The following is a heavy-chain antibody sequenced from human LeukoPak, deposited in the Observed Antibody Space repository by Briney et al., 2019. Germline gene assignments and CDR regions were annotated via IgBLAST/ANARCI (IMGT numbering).Heavy chain of an antibody. J-gene: IGHJ4*02. Sequence: GGSLRLSCAASGFSFDDYGMSWVRQAPGKGLEWVSGINWNGGSTGYADSVKGRFTISRDNAKNSLSLQMNRLRAEDTAVYYCAGEMATTSLDAFDYWGQGTLVTVSS. CDR2: INWNGGST. D-gene: IGHD5-24*01. V-gene: IGHV3-20*04. CDR3: AGEMATTSLDAFDY. CDR1: GFSFDDYG.